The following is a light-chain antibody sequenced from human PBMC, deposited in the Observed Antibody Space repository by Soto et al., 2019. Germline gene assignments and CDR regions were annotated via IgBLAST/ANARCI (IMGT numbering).Light chain of an antibody. CDR2: DVS. CDR3: SSYTISSSLYV. V-gene: IGLV2-14*01. Sequence: QSALTQPASVSGSPRQSITISCTGTSSDVGGYNYVSWYQQHPGKAPKLMIYDVSNRPSGVSNRFSGSKSGNTASLTISGLQAEDEADYYCSSYTISSSLYVFGTGTKLTVL. CDR1: SSDVGGYNY. J-gene: IGLJ1*01.